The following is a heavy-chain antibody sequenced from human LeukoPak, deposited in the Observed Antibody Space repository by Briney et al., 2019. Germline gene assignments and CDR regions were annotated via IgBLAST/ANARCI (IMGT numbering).Heavy chain of an antibody. Sequence: SETLSLTCTVSGDSVSGISFYWSWIRQPPGKGLQYIGYIQYSGSTNYNSSLKSRVTISVNTSKNQFSLKLSTVTAADAAVYYCARYYDRSGYWSTPHFDCWGQGTLVTVSS. V-gene: IGHV4-61*01. J-gene: IGHJ4*02. D-gene: IGHD3-22*01. CDR1: GDSVSGISFY. CDR2: IQYSGST. CDR3: ARYYDRSGYWSTPHFDC.